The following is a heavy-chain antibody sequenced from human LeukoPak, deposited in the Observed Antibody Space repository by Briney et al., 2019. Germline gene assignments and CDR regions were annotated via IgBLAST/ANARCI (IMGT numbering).Heavy chain of an antibody. CDR2: ITSSSSYI. D-gene: IGHD2-15*01. J-gene: IGHJ3*02. CDR1: GFTFSSYS. CDR3: ARGYCSGGSCLISVAFDI. V-gene: IGHV3-21*01. Sequence: PGGSLRLSCAASGFTFSSYSMNWVRQAPGKGLEWVSSITSSSSYIYYADSVKGRFTVSRDNAKSSLYLQMNSLRAEDTAVYYCARGYCSGGSCLISVAFDIWGQGTMVTVSS.